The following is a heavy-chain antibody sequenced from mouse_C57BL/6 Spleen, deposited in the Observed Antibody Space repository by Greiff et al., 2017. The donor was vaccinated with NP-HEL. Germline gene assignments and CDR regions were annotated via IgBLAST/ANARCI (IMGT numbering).Heavy chain of an antibody. V-gene: IGHV1-64*01. J-gene: IGHJ4*01. D-gene: IGHD2-10*02. CDR3: SRNSSDAMDY. CDR2: IHPNSGGT. CDR1: GYTFTSYW. Sequence: QVQLQQPGAELVKPGASVKLSCKASGYTFTSYWMHWVKQRPEQGLEWIGRIHPNSGGTNYNEKFKSKATLTVDKSSSTAYMHLSSLTSEDSAVYYCSRNSSDAMDYGGQGTSVTVPS.